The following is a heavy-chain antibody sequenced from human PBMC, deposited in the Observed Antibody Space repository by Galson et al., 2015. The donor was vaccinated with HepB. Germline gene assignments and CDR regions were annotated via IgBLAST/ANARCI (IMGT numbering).Heavy chain of an antibody. Sequence: SLRLSCAASGFRFSDFAMNWVRQAPGQGPEWVSHIGGTGRNTYYADSVKGRFTISRDNSQNTLFLQMNSLRAEDTAIYYCARARYSTSPPDYWGQGTLVTVSS. CDR3: ARARYSTSPPDY. D-gene: IGHD6-6*01. J-gene: IGHJ4*02. CDR2: IGGTGRNT. V-gene: IGHV3-23*01. CDR1: GFRFSDFA.